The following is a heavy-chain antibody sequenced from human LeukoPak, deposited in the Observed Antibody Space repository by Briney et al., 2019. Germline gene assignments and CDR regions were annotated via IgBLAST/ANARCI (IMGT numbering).Heavy chain of an antibody. Sequence: SETLSLTCTVFGGSISSSGYYWDWIRQPPGKGLEWIGSVYYSGNTYYKSSLESRVTISVDTSNNRFSLKLNSVTAADTGTYYCARTSGRGSVDPGTSGYVDSWGQGSLVTVSS. CDR3: ARTSGRGSVDPGTSGYVDS. J-gene: IGHJ4*02. D-gene: IGHD3-22*01. V-gene: IGHV4-39*01. CDR2: VYYSGNT. CDR1: GGSISSSGYY.